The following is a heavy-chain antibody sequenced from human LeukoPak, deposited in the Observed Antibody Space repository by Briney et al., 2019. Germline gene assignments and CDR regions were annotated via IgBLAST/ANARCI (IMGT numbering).Heavy chain of an antibody. D-gene: IGHD6-19*01. CDR3: ARGIAQWLRTNRMYYFDY. CDR2: IYYSGGT. Sequence: SEALSLTCTVSGVSISSYYWSWIRQPPGKGLEWIGYIYYSGGTNYNPSLKSRVTISVDTSKNQFSLKLSSVTAADTGVYYCARGIAQWLRTNRMYYFDYWGQGTLVTVSS. CDR1: GVSISSYY. V-gene: IGHV4-59*08. J-gene: IGHJ4*02.